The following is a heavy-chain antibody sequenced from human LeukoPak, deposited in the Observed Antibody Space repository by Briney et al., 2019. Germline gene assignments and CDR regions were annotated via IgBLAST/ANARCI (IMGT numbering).Heavy chain of an antibody. V-gene: IGHV1-24*01. D-gene: IGHD3-10*01. Sequence: ASVKVSCKVSGYTLTELSMHWVRQAPGKGLEWMGGFDPEDGETIYAQKFQGRVTMTEDTSTDTAYMELSSLRSEDTAVYYCAAITMVRGVIILSFDYWGQGTLVTVSS. J-gene: IGHJ4*02. CDR3: AAITMVRGVIILSFDY. CDR1: GYTLTELS. CDR2: FDPEDGET.